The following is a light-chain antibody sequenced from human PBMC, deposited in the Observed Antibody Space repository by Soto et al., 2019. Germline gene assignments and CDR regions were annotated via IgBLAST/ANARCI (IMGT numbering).Light chain of an antibody. J-gene: IGKJ2*01. V-gene: IGKV3-20*01. Sequence: EIVLTQSPGTLSLSPGERATLSCRASQSVSSSYLAWYQQKPGQAPSLLIYGASIRATGIPDRFSGSGSGTDFPLTISGLEPEDFEVYYCQQYGSSPTFGQGTKLEIK. CDR2: GAS. CDR3: QQYGSSPT. CDR1: QSVSSSY.